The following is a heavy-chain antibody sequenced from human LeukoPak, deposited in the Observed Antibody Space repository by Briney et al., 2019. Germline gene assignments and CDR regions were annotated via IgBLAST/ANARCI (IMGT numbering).Heavy chain of an antibody. Sequence: GGSLRLSCAASGFTVSSNYMSRVRQAPGKGLEWVSVIYSGGSTYYADSVKGRFTISRDNSKNTLYLQMNSLRAEDTAVYYCARFQPHWWEYYFDYWGQGTLVTVSS. CDR2: IYSGGST. J-gene: IGHJ4*02. CDR3: ARFQPHWWEYYFDY. CDR1: GFTVSSNY. D-gene: IGHD1-26*01. V-gene: IGHV3-66*01.